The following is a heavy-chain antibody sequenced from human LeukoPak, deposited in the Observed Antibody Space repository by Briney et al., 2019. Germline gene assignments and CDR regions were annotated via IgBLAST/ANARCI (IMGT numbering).Heavy chain of an antibody. J-gene: IGHJ4*02. Sequence: SVKVSCKASGGTFSSYAISWVRQAPGQGLEWMGGIIPIFGTANYAQKFQGRVTITADKSTSTAYMELSSLRSEDTAVYYCARARGGYCSGGSCPTTVTSLDYWGQGTLVTVSS. CDR1: GGTFSSYA. CDR3: ARARGGYCSGGSCPTTVTSLDY. CDR2: IIPIFGTA. D-gene: IGHD2-15*01. V-gene: IGHV1-69*06.